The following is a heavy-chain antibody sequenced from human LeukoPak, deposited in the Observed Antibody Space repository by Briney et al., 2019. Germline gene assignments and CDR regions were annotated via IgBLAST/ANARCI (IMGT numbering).Heavy chain of an antibody. CDR1: GFTFSSYG. J-gene: IGHJ2*01. CDR3: AKEMYYYDSSGLDFDL. V-gene: IGHV3-33*06. Sequence: GGSLRLSXAASGFTFSSYGMHWVRQAPGKGLEWVAVIWYDGSNKYYADSVKGRFTISRDNSKNTLYLQMNSLRAEDTAVYYCAKEMYYYDSSGLDFDLWGRGTLVTVSS. D-gene: IGHD3-22*01. CDR2: IWYDGSNK.